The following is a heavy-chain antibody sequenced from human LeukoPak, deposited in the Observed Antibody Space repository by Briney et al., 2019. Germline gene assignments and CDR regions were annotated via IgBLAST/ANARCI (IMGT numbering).Heavy chain of an antibody. J-gene: IGHJ6*02. CDR1: GDSVSSYY. CDR3: ARAGIAAAGSRGEIYYYYGMDV. CDR2: IYYSGST. V-gene: IGHV4-59*08. Sequence: PSETLSLTRTVSGDSVSSYYWSWIRQPPGKRLEWIGYIYYSGSTYYNPSLKSRVTISVDTSKNQFSLKLSSVTAADTAVYYCARAGIAAAGSRGEIYYYYGMDVWGQGTTVTVSS. D-gene: IGHD6-13*01.